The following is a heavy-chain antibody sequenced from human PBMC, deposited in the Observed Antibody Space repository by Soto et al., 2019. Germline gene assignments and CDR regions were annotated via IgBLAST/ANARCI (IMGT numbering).Heavy chain of an antibody. CDR3: AKRELNSTGLFH. D-gene: IGHD1-26*01. Sequence: EVQLVESGGGLVQPGGSLRLSCEASGFSFTSYWMNWVRQAPGKGLVWVSRINTDGSSTSYADSVKGRFTISRDNAKNTLFLQMNSLRAEDTAIYYCAKRELNSTGLFHWGQGTLVSVSS. V-gene: IGHV3-74*01. CDR2: INTDGSST. CDR1: GFSFTSYW. J-gene: IGHJ4*02.